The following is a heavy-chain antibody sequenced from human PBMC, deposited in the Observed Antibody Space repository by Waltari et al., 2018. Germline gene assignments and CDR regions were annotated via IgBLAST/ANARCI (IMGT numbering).Heavy chain of an antibody. V-gene: IGHV3-53*01. Sequence: EVQLVESGGDLIQPGGSLSLSFAASGLTVGKNVMGWVRQAPGKGLEWVSVIYSGGSTNYIDSVRGRFTISRDSSKNTLYLQMNSLRAEDTAVYYCAKVDNVGLNNYWGQGTLVTVSS. CDR3: AKVDNVGLNNY. CDR2: IYSGGST. CDR1: GLTVGKNV. J-gene: IGHJ4*02. D-gene: IGHD1-1*01.